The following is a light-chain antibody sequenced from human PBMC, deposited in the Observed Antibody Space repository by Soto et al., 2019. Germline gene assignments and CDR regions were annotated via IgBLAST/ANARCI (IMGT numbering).Light chain of an antibody. CDR3: SSYISSTFWV. V-gene: IGLV2-14*01. J-gene: IGLJ3*02. CDR2: EVS. Sequence: QSALTQPASVSGSPGQSITISCTGTSSDVGGYNYVSWYQQHPGKAPKLIIFEVSNRPSGVSNRFSGSKSGNTASLTISGLQAEDEADYYCSSYISSTFWVFGGGTKLTVL. CDR1: SSDVGGYNY.